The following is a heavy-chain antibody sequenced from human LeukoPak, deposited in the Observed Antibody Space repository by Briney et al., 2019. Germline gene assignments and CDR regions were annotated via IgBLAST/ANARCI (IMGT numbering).Heavy chain of an antibody. CDR3: AREHFYYGSGIDY. V-gene: IGHV3-21*04. D-gene: IGHD3-10*01. CDR1: GFTFSSYS. J-gene: IGHJ4*02. CDR2: ISSSSSYI. Sequence: GGSLRLSCAASGFTFSSYSMNWVRQAPGKGLEWVSSISSSSSYIYYADSVKGRFTISRDNAKNSLYLQMNSLRAEDTAVYYCAREHFYYGSGIDYWGQGTLVTVSS.